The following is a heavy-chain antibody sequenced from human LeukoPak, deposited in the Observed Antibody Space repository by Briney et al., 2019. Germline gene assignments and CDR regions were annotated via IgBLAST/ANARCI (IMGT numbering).Heavy chain of an antibody. CDR2: ISGGGGST. D-gene: IGHD3-22*01. J-gene: IGHJ3*02. CDR1: GFTFSNYA. V-gene: IGHV3-23*01. CDR3: AKEYYYDSSGSYRAGDAFDI. Sequence: GGSLRLSCAASGFTFSNYAMSWVRQAPGKGLEWVSTISGGGGSTYYADSAKGRFTISRDNSKNTLYLQMNSLRAEDTAIYYCAKEYYYDSSGSYRAGDAFDIWGQGTMVTVSS.